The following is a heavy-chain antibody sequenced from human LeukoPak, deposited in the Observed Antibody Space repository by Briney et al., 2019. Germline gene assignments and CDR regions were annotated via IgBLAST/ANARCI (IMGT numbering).Heavy chain of an antibody. CDR1: GFTFSDYW. D-gene: IGHD3-22*01. Sequence: GGSLRLSCAASGFTFSDYWTMWVRQAPGKGLELVANIKQDGSEKQYVDSVKGRFTISRDNARNSLYLQMNSLRAEDSAVYYCATDYFESGRPFVGGQASLVTVSS. CDR2: IKQDGSEK. J-gene: IGHJ4*02. CDR3: ATDYFESGRPFV. V-gene: IGHV3-7*01.